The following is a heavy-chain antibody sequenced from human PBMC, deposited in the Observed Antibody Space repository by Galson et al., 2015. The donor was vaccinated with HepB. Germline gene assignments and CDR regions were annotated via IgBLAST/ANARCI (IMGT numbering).Heavy chain of an antibody. D-gene: IGHD5-18*01. Sequence: SLRLSCAASGFTFSSYAMRWVRQAPGKGLEWVSGISGSGGSTYYADSVKGRFTISRDNSKNTLYLQMSSLRAEDTAIYYCAKSGSAMVTPNYFDYWGQGSLVTVSP. CDR2: ISGSGGST. J-gene: IGHJ4*02. CDR3: AKSGSAMVTPNYFDY. CDR1: GFTFSSYA. V-gene: IGHV3-23*01.